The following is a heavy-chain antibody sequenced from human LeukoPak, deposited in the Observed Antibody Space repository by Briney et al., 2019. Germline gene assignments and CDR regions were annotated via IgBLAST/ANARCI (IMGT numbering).Heavy chain of an antibody. CDR2: IYYSGST. D-gene: IGHD3-22*01. CDR1: GGSVSSGNYY. CDR3: ASYSYYYGSSGYFDY. J-gene: IGHJ4*02. V-gene: IGHV4-61*01. Sequence: SETLSLTCTVSGGSVSSGNYYWSWIRQPPGKGLEWIGYIYYSGSTNYNPSLKSRVTISVDTSKNQFSLKLSSVTAADTAVYYCASYSYYYGSSGYFDYWGQGNLVTVSS.